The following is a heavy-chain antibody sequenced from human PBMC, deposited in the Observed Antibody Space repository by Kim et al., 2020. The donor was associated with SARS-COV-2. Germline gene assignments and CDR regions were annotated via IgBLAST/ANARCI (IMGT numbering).Heavy chain of an antibody. D-gene: IGHD3-22*01. Sequence: SETLSLTCTVSGGSIRSGGYYWSWIRQHPGKGLEWIGYIYYTGNTYYNPSLKSRLTISVDTSKNQFSLKLSSVTAAYTAVYYCARVPKCYHFDSSGYYRPSYYFDHCGQGTLVTVSS. CDR1: GGSIRSGGYY. CDR2: IYYTGNT. V-gene: IGHV4-31*03. CDR3: ARVPKCYHFDSSGYYRPSYYFDH. J-gene: IGHJ4*02.